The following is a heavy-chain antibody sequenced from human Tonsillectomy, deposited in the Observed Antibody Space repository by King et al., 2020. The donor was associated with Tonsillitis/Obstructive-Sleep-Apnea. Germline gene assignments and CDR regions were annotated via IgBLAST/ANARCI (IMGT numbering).Heavy chain of an antibody. CDR2: IWYDGSKK. D-gene: IGHD3-10*01. V-gene: IGHV3-33*06. Sequence: VQLVESGGGVVQPGRSLRLSCAASGFTFSSFGIHWVRQAPGKGLVWVAVIWYDGSKKDYADSVKGRFTISRANSRNKLELQMNRLRVEDTAIYYCSEGGTGRLLRPGSSPDDNWLDLWGQGTLVTLTS. CDR1: GFTFSSFG. CDR3: SEGGTGRLLRPGSSPDDNWLDL. J-gene: IGHJ5*02.